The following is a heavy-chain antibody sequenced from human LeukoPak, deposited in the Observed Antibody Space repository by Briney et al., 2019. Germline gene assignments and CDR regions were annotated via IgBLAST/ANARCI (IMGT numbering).Heavy chain of an antibody. V-gene: IGHV3-11*01. CDR1: GFTFSDYY. CDR2: ISSSGRNI. J-gene: IGHJ6*03. Sequence: GGSLRLSCAASGFTFSDYYMRWIRQAPGKGLEWVSYISSSGRNIYYADSVKGRFTISRDNPKSSLYLQMNSLRAEDTAVYYCARARPVRGVIPDYDYYYMDVWGKGTTVTVSS. CDR3: ARARPVRGVIPDYDYYYMDV. D-gene: IGHD3-10*01.